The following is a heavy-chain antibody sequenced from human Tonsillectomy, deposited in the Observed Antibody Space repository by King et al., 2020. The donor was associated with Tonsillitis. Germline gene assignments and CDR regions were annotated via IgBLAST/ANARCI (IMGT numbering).Heavy chain of an antibody. CDR3: AGRAGFGDLLPYYFDY. CDR1: GGSISSYY. CDR2: IDYSGST. Sequence: VQLQESGPGLVKPSETLSLTCSVSGGSISSYYWSWIRQPPGKGLEWIGYIDYSGSTNYNPSLKSRVTISVDTSKDPCSLMLSSLTAADTAVYYCAGRAGFGDLLPYYFDYWGQGTLVTVSS. D-gene: IGHD3-10*01. J-gene: IGHJ4*02. V-gene: IGHV4-59*01.